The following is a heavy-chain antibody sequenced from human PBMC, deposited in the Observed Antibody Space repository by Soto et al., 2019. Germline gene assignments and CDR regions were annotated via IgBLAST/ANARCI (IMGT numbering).Heavy chain of an antibody. D-gene: IGHD2-8*01. V-gene: IGHV3-23*01. Sequence: EVQLLESGGDLVQPGGSLRLSCVGSGLTFSSHAMSWVRQAPGKGLEWVSAISQSGDNTYYGDSVKGRFTVSRDNSKNTMYLQMNSLRADDTAVYYCAKGSYTNYNWFDPWGQGTLVTVSS. CDR2: ISQSGDNT. J-gene: IGHJ5*02. CDR3: AKGSYTNYNWFDP. CDR1: GLTFSSHA.